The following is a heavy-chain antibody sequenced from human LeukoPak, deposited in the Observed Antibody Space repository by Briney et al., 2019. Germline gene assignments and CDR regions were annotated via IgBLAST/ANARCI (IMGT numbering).Heavy chain of an antibody. CDR3: ARGYRVFDY. D-gene: IGHD1-1*01. Sequence: GGSLRLSCAGSGFTFSSYAMSWVRQAPGKGLEWVSAISDTGATTYYADSVKGRFTISRDNARNSLYLQMTSLRGEDTALYYCARGYRVFDYWGQGTLVTVSS. V-gene: IGHV3-23*01. CDR1: GFTFSSYA. J-gene: IGHJ4*02. CDR2: ISDTGATT.